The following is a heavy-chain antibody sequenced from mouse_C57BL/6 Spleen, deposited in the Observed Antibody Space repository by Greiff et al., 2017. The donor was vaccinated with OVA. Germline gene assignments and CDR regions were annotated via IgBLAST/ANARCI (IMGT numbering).Heavy chain of an antibody. CDR2: INYDGSST. J-gene: IGHJ1*03. V-gene: IGHV5-16*01. CDR1: GFTFSDYY. Sequence: EVHLVESEGGLVQPGSSMKLSCTASGFTFSDYYMAWVRQVPEKGLEWVANINYDGSSTYYLDSLKSRFIISRDNAKNILYLQMSSLKSEDTATYYCARGAEGSLRYFDVWGTGTTVTVSS. CDR3: ARGAEGSLRYFDV.